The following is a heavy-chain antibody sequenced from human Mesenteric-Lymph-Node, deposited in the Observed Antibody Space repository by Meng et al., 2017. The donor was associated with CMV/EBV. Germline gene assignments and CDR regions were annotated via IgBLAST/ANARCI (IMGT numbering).Heavy chain of an antibody. CDR3: TRVLGIAKNWFDS. Sequence: KASGYTFPTYWIAWVRQMPGKGLEWMGIIYPGDSDTRYSPAFQGQVTMSVDKSLNTAYLQWTSLETSDTAMYYCTRVLGIAKNWFDSWGPGTLVTVSS. V-gene: IGHV5-51*01. CDR2: IYPGDSDT. CDR1: GYTFPTYW. J-gene: IGHJ5*01. D-gene: IGHD3-16*01.